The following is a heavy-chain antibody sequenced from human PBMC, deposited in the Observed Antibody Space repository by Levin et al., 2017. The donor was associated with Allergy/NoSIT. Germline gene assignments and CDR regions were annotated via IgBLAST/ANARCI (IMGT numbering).Heavy chain of an antibody. CDR2: IHTSGRT. Sequence: NTSETLSLTCTVSGSISRDYWSWIRQPAGKGLAWIGRIHTSGRTDYNPSLKSRVSMSLDTSNNQFSLKLSSVTAADTAVYYCVRGRYSGYWYGMDVWGQGTTVTVSS. V-gene: IGHV4-4*07. CDR1: GSISRDY. D-gene: IGHD5-12*01. CDR3: VRGRYSGYWYGMDV. J-gene: IGHJ6*02.